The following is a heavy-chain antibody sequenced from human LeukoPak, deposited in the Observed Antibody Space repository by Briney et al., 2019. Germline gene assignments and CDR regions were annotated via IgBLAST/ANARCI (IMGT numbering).Heavy chain of an antibody. CDR3: ARDPSDGSGSYYNDYYFDY. V-gene: IGHV3-48*02. CDR2: INSAASST. D-gene: IGHD3-10*01. Sequence: PGGSLRLSCAASGFTFSSYSMNWVRQAPGKGLEWISYINSAASSTYYADSVKGRFTISRDNAKNSLYLQMNSLRDEDTAVYYCARDPSDGSGSYYNDYYFDYWGQGTLVTVSS. J-gene: IGHJ4*02. CDR1: GFTFSSYS.